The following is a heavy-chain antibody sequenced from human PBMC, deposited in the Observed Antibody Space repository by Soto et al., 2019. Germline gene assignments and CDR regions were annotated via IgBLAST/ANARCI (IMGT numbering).Heavy chain of an antibody. CDR3: AKDLNSYTGRFYLDF. CDR1: GFTFSNYA. D-gene: IGHD3-16*01. CDR2: IRKNGGST. V-gene: IGHV3-23*01. Sequence: VQLLEAGGGLVQPGGSLRLSCAASGFTFSNYAMTWVRQAPGKGLEWVSLIRKNGGSTYYADSVKGRFTVSRDDSKNMLYLQMDSLRAEDTAVYYCAKDLNSYTGRFYLDFWGQGTLVTVSS. J-gene: IGHJ4*02.